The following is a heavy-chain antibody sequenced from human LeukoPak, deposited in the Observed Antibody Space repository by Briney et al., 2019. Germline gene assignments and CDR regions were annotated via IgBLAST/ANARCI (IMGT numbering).Heavy chain of an antibody. Sequence: GGSPRLSCAASGFTFSSYAMSWVRQAPGKWLEWVSAISGSGGTTYYADSVKGRFTISRDNSKNTLYLQMNSLRAEDTAVYYCAKEGVQYDILTGYYPLFDPWGQGTLVTVSS. CDR1: GFTFSSYA. D-gene: IGHD3-9*01. CDR3: AKEGVQYDILTGYYPLFDP. V-gene: IGHV3-23*01. CDR2: ISGSGGTT. J-gene: IGHJ5*02.